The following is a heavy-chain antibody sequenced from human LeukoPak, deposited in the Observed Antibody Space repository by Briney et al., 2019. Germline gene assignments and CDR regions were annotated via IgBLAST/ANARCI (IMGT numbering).Heavy chain of an antibody. V-gene: IGHV3-7*03. CDR3: AREDTAMGYYYYYGMDV. Sequence: GGSLRLSCAASGFTFSSYWMSWVRQAPGKGLEWVANIKQGGSEKYYVDSVKGRFTISRDNAKNSLYLQMNSLRAEDTAVYYCAREDTAMGYYYYYGMDVWGKGTTVTVSS. CDR2: IKQGGSEK. D-gene: IGHD5-18*01. J-gene: IGHJ6*04. CDR1: GFTFSSYW.